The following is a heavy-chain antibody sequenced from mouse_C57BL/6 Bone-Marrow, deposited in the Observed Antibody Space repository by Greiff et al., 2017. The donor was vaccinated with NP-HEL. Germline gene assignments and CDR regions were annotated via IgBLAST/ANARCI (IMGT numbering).Heavy chain of an antibody. CDR2: ISSGGDYI. CDR1: GFTFSSYA. CDR3: TRRDYDYDVHFDY. Sequence: EVNVVESGEGLVKPGGSLKLSCAASGFTFSSYAMSWVRQTPEKRLEWVAYISSGGDYIYYADTVKGRFTISRDNARNTLYLQMSSLKSEDTAMYYCTRRDYDYDVHFDYWGQGTTLTVSS. J-gene: IGHJ2*01. D-gene: IGHD2-4*01. V-gene: IGHV5-9-1*02.